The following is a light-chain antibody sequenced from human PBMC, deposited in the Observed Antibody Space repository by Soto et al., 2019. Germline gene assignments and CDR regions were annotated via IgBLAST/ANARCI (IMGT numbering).Light chain of an antibody. J-gene: IGKJ4*01. CDR2: WAS. Sequence: VIWMTQSPSLLSASTGDRVTISCRMSQGISSYLAWYQQKAGQPPKLLIYWASTRESGVPDRFSGSGSGTDFTLSISSLQAEDVAVYYCQQYYSTPLTFGGGTRVEIK. V-gene: IGKV1D-8*03. CDR3: QQYYSTPLT. CDR1: QGISSY.